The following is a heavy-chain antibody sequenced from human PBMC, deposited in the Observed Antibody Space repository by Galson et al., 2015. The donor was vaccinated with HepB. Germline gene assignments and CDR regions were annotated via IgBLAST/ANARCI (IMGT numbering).Heavy chain of an antibody. V-gene: IGHV3-74*01. CDR1: GFTFSSYW. CDR2: INSDGSST. D-gene: IGHD5-24*01. Sequence: SLRLSCAASGFTFSSYWMHWVRQAPGKGLVWVSRINSDGSSTSYADSVKGRFTISRDNAKNTLYLQMNSLRAEDTAVYYCASDGPMGRWLHPHDYWGQGTLVTVSS. CDR3: ASDGPMGRWLHPHDY. J-gene: IGHJ4*02.